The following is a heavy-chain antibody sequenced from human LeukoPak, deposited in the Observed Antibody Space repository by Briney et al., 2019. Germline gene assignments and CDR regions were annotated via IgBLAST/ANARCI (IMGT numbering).Heavy chain of an antibody. D-gene: IGHD1-1*01. CDR3: ARDPENGALDI. CDR1: GFDFRSSW. V-gene: IGHV3-7*01. J-gene: IGHJ3*02. CDR2: IDPAGGTR. Sequence: GGSLRLSCAASGFDFRSSWMSWVRQIPGKGLEGVANIDPAGGTRVYVDSVKGRLTISRDNAKTSVYLQMSGLRAKDSTAYYCARDPENGALDIWGQGTMVTVSS.